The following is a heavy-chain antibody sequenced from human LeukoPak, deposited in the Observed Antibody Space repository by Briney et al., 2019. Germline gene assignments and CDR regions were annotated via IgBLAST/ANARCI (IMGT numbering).Heavy chain of an antibody. Sequence: GESLKISCKGSGYSFTSYWIGWVRQMPGKGLEWMGIIYPGDSDTRYSPSFQGQVTISADKSISTAYPQWSSLKASDTAMYYCARVVDDSSGPDAFDIRGQGTMVTVSS. CDR2: IYPGDSDT. V-gene: IGHV5-51*01. D-gene: IGHD3-22*01. J-gene: IGHJ3*02. CDR3: ARVVDDSSGPDAFDI. CDR1: GYSFTSYW.